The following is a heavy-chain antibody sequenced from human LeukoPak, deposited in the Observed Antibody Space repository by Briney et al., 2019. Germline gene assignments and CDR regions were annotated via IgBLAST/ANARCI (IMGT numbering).Heavy chain of an antibody. V-gene: IGHV3-23*01. CDR3: AKTDSSGSLTYFDF. CDR1: GFTFSSYA. D-gene: IGHD3-22*01. Sequence: EGSLRLSCAASGFTFSSYAITWVRQAPGKALEWVSGITNSGGSKYYGDSVKGRFTISRDNSKNTVYLQMNSLRAEDTAVYYCAKTDSSGSLTYFDFWGQGTLVTVSS. CDR2: ITNSGGSK. J-gene: IGHJ4*02.